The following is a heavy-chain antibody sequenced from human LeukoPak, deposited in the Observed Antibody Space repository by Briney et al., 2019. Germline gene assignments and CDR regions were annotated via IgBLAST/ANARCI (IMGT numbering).Heavy chain of an antibody. CDR1: GFTFSNYA. CDR2: ISASGGST. J-gene: IGHJ4*02. CDR3: AKSYDSSSWYYFDY. D-gene: IGHD6-13*01. Sequence: GGSLRLSCAASGFTFSNYAMSWVRQALWKGLEWVSAISASGGSTYYADSVKGRFTISRDNSKNTLFLQMNSLRAEDTAVYYCAKSYDSSSWYYFDYWGQGTLVTVSS. V-gene: IGHV3-23*01.